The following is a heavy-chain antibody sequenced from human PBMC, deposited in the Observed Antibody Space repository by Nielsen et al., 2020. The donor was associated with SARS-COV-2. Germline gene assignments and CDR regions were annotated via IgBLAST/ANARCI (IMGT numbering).Heavy chain of an antibody. J-gene: IGHJ4*02. CDR2: ISYDGSDQ. CDR3: VTTEGTVDTAMIGGFAH. D-gene: IGHD5-18*01. V-gene: IGHV3-30*03. Sequence: GESLKISCAASGFTFSRFGMHWVRQTPGRGLEWVAYISYDGSDQYYEDSLKGRFTISRDNSKNILYLQMNNLRAEDTAVYYCVTTEGTVDTAMIGGFAHWGQGTQVTVSS. CDR1: GFTFSRFG.